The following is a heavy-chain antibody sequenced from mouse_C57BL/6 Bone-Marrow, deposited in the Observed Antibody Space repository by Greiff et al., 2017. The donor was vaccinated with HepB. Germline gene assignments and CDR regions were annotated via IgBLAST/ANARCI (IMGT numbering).Heavy chain of an antibody. J-gene: IGHJ1*03. V-gene: IGHV14-2*01. CDR1: GFTIKDYY. D-gene: IGHD1-1*01. CDR2: IDPEDGET. CDR3: ARDYYGSSGDWYFDV. Sequence: VQLQPSGAELVKPGASVKLSCTASGFTIKDYYMHWVKQRTEQGLEWIGRIDPEDGETKYAPKFQGKATITADTSSNTAYLQLSSLTSEDTAVYYCARDYYGSSGDWYFDVWGTGTTVTVSS.